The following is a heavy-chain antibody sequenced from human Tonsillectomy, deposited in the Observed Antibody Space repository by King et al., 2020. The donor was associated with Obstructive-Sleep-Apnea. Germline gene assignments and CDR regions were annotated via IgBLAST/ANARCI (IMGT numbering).Heavy chain of an antibody. V-gene: IGHV3-15*01. CDR3: AHIIVVPAALHH. D-gene: IGHD2-2*02. Sequence: VQLVESGGGLVKPGGSLRLSCEVSGFTFSDAWMSWVRQAPGKGLEWVGCIKSKIGGGTTDYAAPVQGRFTISRDDSQITVNLQMNSLKTEDTAVYFCAHIIVVPAALHHWGQGTLVTVSS. J-gene: IGHJ5*02. CDR1: GFTFSDAW. CDR2: IKSKIGGGTT.